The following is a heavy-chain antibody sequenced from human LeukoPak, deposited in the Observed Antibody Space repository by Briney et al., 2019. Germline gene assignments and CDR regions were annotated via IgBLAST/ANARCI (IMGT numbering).Heavy chain of an antibody. V-gene: IGHV4-59*08. Sequence: PSETLSLTCAVYVGSFSGYFWSWIRQPPGKGLEWIGNIHYSGSTTYDSSLKSRVTMSLDTSKNQFSLSLGSVTAADTAVYYCARRGSQIWFGELSPYYYYGMDVWGQGTTVTVSS. CDR1: VGSFSGYF. CDR2: IHYSGST. CDR3: ARRGSQIWFGELSPYYYYGMDV. D-gene: IGHD3-10*01. J-gene: IGHJ6*02.